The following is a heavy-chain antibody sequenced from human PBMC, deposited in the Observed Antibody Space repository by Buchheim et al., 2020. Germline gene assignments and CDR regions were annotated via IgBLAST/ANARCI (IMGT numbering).Heavy chain of an antibody. V-gene: IGHV3-30*03. D-gene: IGHD6-19*01. J-gene: IGHJ1*01. CDR2: ISSDGHNQ. CDR1: GFTFSIYG. Sequence: QVQLVESGGGVVQPGRSLRLSCVGSGFTFSIYGIHWVRRAPDKGLEWVSAISSDGHNQYYVVSVKGRFTISRDDSKNTLYLQMNSLRDKDTAVYYCVRDEAYSSGWYAVGLWGQGTL. CDR3: VRDEAYSSGWYAVGL.